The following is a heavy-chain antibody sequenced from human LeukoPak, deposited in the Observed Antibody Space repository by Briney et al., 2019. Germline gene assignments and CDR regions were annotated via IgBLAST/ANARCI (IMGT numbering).Heavy chain of an antibody. J-gene: IGHJ3*01. V-gene: IGHV3-21*01. Sequence: GGSLRLSCAVSGFTFSSYSMNWVRQAPGKGLEWVSSISSSSSYIYYADSVKGRFTISRDNAKNSLYLQMNSLRAEDTAVYYCARATGYGFAGTDSFDVWGQGTMVTVSS. D-gene: IGHD3-10*01. CDR2: ISSSSSYI. CDR3: ARATGYGFAGTDSFDV. CDR1: GFTFSSYS.